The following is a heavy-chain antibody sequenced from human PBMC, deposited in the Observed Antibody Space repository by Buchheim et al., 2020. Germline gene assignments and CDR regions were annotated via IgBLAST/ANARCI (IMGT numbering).Heavy chain of an antibody. CDR3: ARVLGGSYPYSSGWYTFDP. CDR2: IYYSGST. D-gene: IGHD6-19*01. Sequence: QVQLQESGPGLVKPSETLSLTCTVPGGSISSYYWSWIRQPPGKGLEWIGYIYYSGSTNYNPSLKSRVTISVDTSKNQFSLKLSSVTAADTAVYYCARVLGGSYPYSSGWYTFDPWGQGTL. J-gene: IGHJ5*02. CDR1: GGSISSYY. V-gene: IGHV4-59*01.